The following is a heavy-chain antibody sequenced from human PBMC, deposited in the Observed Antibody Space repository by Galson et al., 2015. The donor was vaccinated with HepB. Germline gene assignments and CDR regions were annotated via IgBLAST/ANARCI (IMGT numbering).Heavy chain of an antibody. CDR1: GGSLSGYY. V-gene: IGHV4-34*01. Sequence: TLSLTCAVNGGSLSGYYWSWIRQTQGKGLEWIGEINHSGSPNYNPSLKRRVTISIDTSKNQFSLKLNSVTAADTAVYYCARYFRSGYYSLDYWGQGMLVTVSS. J-gene: IGHJ4*02. CDR2: INHSGSP. CDR3: ARYFRSGYYSLDY. D-gene: IGHD3-3*01.